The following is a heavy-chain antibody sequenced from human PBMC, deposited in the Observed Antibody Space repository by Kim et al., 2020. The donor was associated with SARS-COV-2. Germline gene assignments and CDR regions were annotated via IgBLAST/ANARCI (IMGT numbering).Heavy chain of an antibody. V-gene: IGHV3-23*01. Sequence: DSGKGRLTISRDNSKNTLYLQMNSLRAEDTAVYYCAKAPLGQQLGADAFDIWGQGTMVTVSS. CDR3: AKAPLGQQLGADAFDI. J-gene: IGHJ3*02. D-gene: IGHD6-13*01.